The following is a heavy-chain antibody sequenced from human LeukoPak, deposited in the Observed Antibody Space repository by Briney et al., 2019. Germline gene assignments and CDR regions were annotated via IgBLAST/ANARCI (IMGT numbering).Heavy chain of an antibody. CDR3: AKASGGSYYGTFFDS. V-gene: IGHV3-23*01. Sequence: GGSLRLSCAASGFTFSSYAMSWVRQAPGKGLEWVSAISGSGGSTYYADSVKGRFTISRDNSKNTVYMQMNSLRAEDTALYYCAKASGGSYYGTFFDSWGQGTLVTVSS. CDR1: GFTFSSYA. D-gene: IGHD3-10*01. J-gene: IGHJ4*02. CDR2: ISGSGGST.